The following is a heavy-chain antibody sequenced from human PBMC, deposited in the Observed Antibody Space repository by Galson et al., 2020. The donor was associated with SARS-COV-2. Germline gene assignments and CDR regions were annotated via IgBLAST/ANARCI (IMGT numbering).Heavy chain of an antibody. V-gene: IGHV4-34*01. CDR2: VAHTGNI. CDR1: GGSFTGYS. J-gene: IGHJ5*02. D-gene: IGHD2-21*01. Sequence: SETLSLTCTVHGGSFTGYSWHWIRQSPGKGLEWIGEVAHTGNINYNPSLKSRVTISEESSKRQFSLKVISVTAADTALYFCVRGRPAPNVALIPDPDHWGQGSLVTISA. CDR3: VRGRPAPNVALIPDPDH.